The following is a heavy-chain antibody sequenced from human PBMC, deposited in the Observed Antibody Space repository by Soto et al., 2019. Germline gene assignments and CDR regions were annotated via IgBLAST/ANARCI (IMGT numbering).Heavy chain of an antibody. V-gene: IGHV4-59*01. CDR2: IYYSGST. Sequence: PSETLSLTCTISGGSISSYYWSWIRQPPGKGLEWIGYIYYSGSTNYNPSLKSRVTISVDTSKNQFSLKLSSVTAADTAVYYCARGGSTYSSSWYNYWGQGTRVTVSS. CDR3: ARGGSTYSSSWYNY. D-gene: IGHD6-13*01. J-gene: IGHJ4*02. CDR1: GGSISSYY.